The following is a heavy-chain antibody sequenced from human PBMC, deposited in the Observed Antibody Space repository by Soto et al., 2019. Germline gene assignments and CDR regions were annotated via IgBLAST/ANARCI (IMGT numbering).Heavy chain of an antibody. CDR3: TAPEDTADWYGNYAFDI. J-gene: IGHJ3*02. CDR1: GFTFTNAW. V-gene: IGHV3-15*01. Sequence: EVQLVESGGGLVRPGGSLRLSCTASGFTFTNAWMHWVRQAPGKGLEWIGRLKSKNDGGATDYAAPVKGRFTISRDDSKNTLYLQMNSLKTEDSAVYYCTAPEDTADWYGNYAFDIWGQGTMVTVSS. D-gene: IGHD3-9*01. CDR2: LKSKNDGGAT.